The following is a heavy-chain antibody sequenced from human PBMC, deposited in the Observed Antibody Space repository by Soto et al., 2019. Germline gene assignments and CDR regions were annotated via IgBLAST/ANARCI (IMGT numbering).Heavy chain of an antibody. V-gene: IGHV3-21*01. J-gene: IGHJ6*02. D-gene: IGHD2-15*01. CDR1: GFTFSSYS. CDR3: ARDSLGYCSGGSCYSNYGMDV. Sequence: EVQLVESGGGLVKPGGSLRLSCAASGFTFSSYSMNWVRQAPGKGLEWVSSISSSSSYIYYADSVKGRFTISRDNAKNSLYLQMNSLRAEDTAVYYCARDSLGYCSGGSCYSNYGMDVWGQGTTVTVSS. CDR2: ISSSSSYI.